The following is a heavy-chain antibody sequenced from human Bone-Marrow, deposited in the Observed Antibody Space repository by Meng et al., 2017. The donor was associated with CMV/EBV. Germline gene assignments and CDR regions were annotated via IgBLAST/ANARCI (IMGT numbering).Heavy chain of an antibody. CDR1: GFTFSSYA. CDR2: ISYDGSNK. V-gene: IGHV3-30*04. Sequence: GGSLRLSCAASGFTFSSYAMHWVRQAPGKGLEWVAVISYDGSNKYYADSVKGRFTISRDNSKNTLYLQMNSLRAEDTAVYSCAKKLYGDYAFDIWGQGTMVTVSS. D-gene: IGHD4-17*01. J-gene: IGHJ3*02. CDR3: AKKLYGDYAFDI.